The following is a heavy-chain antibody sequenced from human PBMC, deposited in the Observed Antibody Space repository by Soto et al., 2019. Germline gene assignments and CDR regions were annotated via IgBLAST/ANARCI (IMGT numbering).Heavy chain of an antibody. Sequence: QVQLVQSGAEVKKPGASVKVSCKASGYTFTSYAMHWVRQAPGQRLEWMGWINAGNGNTKYSQKFQGRVTITRDTSASTAYMELSSLRSDDTAVYYCAVDILTGLFDYWGQGTLVTVSS. CDR3: AVDILTGLFDY. CDR2: INAGNGNT. CDR1: GYTFTSYA. D-gene: IGHD3-9*01. V-gene: IGHV1-3*01. J-gene: IGHJ4*02.